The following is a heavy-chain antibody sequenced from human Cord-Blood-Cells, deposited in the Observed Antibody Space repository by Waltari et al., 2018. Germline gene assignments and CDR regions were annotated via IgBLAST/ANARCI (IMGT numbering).Heavy chain of an antibody. CDR3: ARDADFYAFDI. J-gene: IGHJ3*02. CDR1: GGSISSHD. V-gene: IGHV4-59*11. CDR2: IYYSGST. D-gene: IGHD3-3*01. Sequence: QVQLQESGPGLVKPSEPLSPTCTVSGGSISSHDWNWIRQPPGKGLEWIGYIYYSGSTNYNPSLKSRVTISVDTSKNQFSLKLSSVTAADTAVYYCARDADFYAFDIWGQGTMVTVSS.